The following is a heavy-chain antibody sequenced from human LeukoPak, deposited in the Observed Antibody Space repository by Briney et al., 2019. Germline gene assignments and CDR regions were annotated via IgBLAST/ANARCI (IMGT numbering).Heavy chain of an antibody. D-gene: IGHD3-22*01. J-gene: IGHJ4*02. CDR2: INHSGST. V-gene: IGHV4-34*01. Sequence: SETLSLTCAAYGGSFSGYYWSWIRQPPGKGLEWIGEINHSGSTNYNPSLKSRVTISVDTSKNQFSLKLSSVTAADTAVYYCATGSPTYYYDSSGYYPLDYWGPGTLVTVSS. CDR3: ATGSPTYYYDSSGYYPLDY. CDR1: GGSFSGYY.